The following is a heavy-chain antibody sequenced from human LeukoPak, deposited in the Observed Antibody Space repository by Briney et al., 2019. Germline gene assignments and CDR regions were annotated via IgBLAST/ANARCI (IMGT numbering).Heavy chain of an antibody. CDR2: INHSGST. D-gene: IGHD6-6*01. J-gene: IGHJ5*02. V-gene: IGHV4-38-2*02. CDR1: GYSISSGYY. Sequence: PSETLSLTCTVSGYSISSGYYWSWIRQPPGKGLEWIGEINHSGSTNYNPSLKSRVTISVDTSKNQFSLKLSSVTAADTAVYYCARFGYSSSPGWFDPWGQGTLVTVSS. CDR3: ARFGYSSSPGWFDP.